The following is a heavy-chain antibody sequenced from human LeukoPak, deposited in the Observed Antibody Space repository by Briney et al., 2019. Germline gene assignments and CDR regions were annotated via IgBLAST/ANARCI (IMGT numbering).Heavy chain of an antibody. D-gene: IGHD2-2*01. Sequence: SVKVSCKASGGTFSSYAISWVRQAPGQGLEWMGGIIPIFGTANYAQKFQGRVTITADGSTSTAYMELSSLRSEDTAVYYCARDQYCSSTSCYLGAFDIWGQGTMVTVSS. J-gene: IGHJ3*02. CDR1: GGTFSSYA. CDR3: ARDQYCSSTSCYLGAFDI. V-gene: IGHV1-69*13. CDR2: IIPIFGTA.